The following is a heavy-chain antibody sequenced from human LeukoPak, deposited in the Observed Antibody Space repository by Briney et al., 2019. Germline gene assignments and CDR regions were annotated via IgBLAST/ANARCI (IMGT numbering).Heavy chain of an antibody. J-gene: IGHJ6*02. CDR3: AREDVDIGMVTNNYYYGMDV. Sequence: GGSLRLSCAASGFTFSSYWLSWVRQAPGKGLEWVANIKQDGSEKYYVDSVKGRFTTSRDNAKNSLYLQMNSLRAEDTAVYYCAREDVDIGMVTNNYYYGMDVWGQGTTVTVSS. CDR2: IKQDGSEK. V-gene: IGHV3-7*01. CDR1: GFTFSSYW. D-gene: IGHD5-18*01.